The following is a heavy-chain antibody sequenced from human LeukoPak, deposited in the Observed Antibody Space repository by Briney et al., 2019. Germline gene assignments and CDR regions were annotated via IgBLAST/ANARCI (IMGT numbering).Heavy chain of an antibody. J-gene: IGHJ6*02. D-gene: IGHD1-26*01. Sequence: GASVKVSCKVSGYTLTELSMHWVRQAPGKGLEWMGGFDPEDGETIYAQKFQGRVTMTEDTSTDTAYMELSSLRSEDTAVYYCATVSFLSYYYGMDVWGQGTTVTVSS. CDR2: FDPEDGET. V-gene: IGHV1-24*01. CDR3: ATVSFLSYYYGMDV. CDR1: GYTLTELS.